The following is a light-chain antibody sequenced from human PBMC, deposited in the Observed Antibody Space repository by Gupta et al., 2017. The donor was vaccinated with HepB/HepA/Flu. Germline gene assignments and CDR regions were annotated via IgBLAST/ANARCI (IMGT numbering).Light chain of an antibody. V-gene: IGKV4-1*01. J-gene: IGKJ4*01. Sequence: DIVMTQSPDSLAVSLGERATINCKSSQSVLYSSNNKNFLAWYQQKPGQPLKLLIYWSSTRESGVPDRFSGSGSGTDFTLTISSLQAEDVAVYYCQQSYSTPLTFGGGTKVEIK. CDR2: WSS. CDR1: QSVLYSSNNKNF. CDR3: QQSYSTPLT.